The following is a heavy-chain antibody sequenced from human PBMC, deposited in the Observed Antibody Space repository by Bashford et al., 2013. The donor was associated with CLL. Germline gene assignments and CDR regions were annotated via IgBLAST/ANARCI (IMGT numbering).Heavy chain of an antibody. Sequence: SETLSLTCAVSGGSISSGDYSWSWVRQSPGKGLEWIGYICDSENTYYNPSLKSRVAISIDRPKNQFSLNLSSVTAADTAVYYCARGRSIPINDYADHAPTPWFDPWAEGILVTVSS. J-gene: IGHJ5*02. CDR3: ARGRSIPINDYADHAPTPWFDP. V-gene: IGHV4-30-2*06. D-gene: IGHD4-17*01. CDR2: ICDSENT. CDR1: GGSISSGDYS.